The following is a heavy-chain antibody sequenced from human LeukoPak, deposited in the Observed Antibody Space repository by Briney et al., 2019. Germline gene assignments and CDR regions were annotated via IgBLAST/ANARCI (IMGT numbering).Heavy chain of an antibody. D-gene: IGHD3-22*01. J-gene: IGHJ3*02. CDR2: IYYSGST. V-gene: IGHV4-30-4*08. CDR3: AKSGGPDYYDSSAFDI. CDR1: GGSISSGDYY. Sequence: SETLSLTCTVSGGSISSGDYYWSWIRQPPGKGLEWIGYIYYSGSTYYNPSLRSRVTISLDTSKNQFSLNLSSVTAADTAVFYCAKSGGPDYYDSSAFDIWGQGTMVTVSS.